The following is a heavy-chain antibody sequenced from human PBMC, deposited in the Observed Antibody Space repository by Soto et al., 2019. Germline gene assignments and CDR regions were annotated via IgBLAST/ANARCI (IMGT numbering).Heavy chain of an antibody. D-gene: IGHD2-15*01. CDR3: AKHLGYCSGGSCYPYYYDSSPRSTGYY. V-gene: IGHV3-23*01. CDR2: ISPNGDAT. Sequence: GGSLRLSCAASGFTFSTYAMSWVRQAPGKGLEWVSAISPNGDATYYADSVKGRFTISRDNSKNTLYLQMNSLRAEDTAVYYCAKHLGYCSGGSCYPYYYDSSPRSTGYYWGQGTLVTVSS. J-gene: IGHJ4*02. CDR1: GFTFSTYA.